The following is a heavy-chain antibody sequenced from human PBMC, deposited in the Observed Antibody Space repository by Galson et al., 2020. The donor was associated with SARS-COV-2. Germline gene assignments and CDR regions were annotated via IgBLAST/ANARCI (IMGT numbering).Heavy chain of an antibody. CDR1: GGSISGYY. V-gene: IGHV4-59*01. CDR2: IYYSGST. J-gene: IGHJ4*02. Sequence: KTSETLSLTCTVSGGSISGYYWSWIRQPPGKGLEWIAYIYYSGSTNYNPSLKSRVTISVDTSKNQFSLKLSSVTAADTAVYYCARAATVTRGPFYFWGQGTLVTVSS. CDR3: ARAATVTRGPFYF. D-gene: IGHD4-17*01.